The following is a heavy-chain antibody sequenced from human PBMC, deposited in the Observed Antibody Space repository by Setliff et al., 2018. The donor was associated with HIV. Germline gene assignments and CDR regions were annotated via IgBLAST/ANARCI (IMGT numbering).Heavy chain of an antibody. CDR3: AREAPADSSATSYYFDF. CDR2: IYYSRNT. J-gene: IGHJ4*02. D-gene: IGHD3-22*01. V-gene: IGHV4-31*03. Sequence: TLSLTCSVSGDSISSGGYYWSWLRQHPGKGLEWIGYIYYSRNTYYNPSLKSRVSISVDTSKNQFSLKLSSVTAADTAVYYCAREAPADSSATSYYFDFWGQGTLVTVSS. CDR1: GDSISSGGYY.